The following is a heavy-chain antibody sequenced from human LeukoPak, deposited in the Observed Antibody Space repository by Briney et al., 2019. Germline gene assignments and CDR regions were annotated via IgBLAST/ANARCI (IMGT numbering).Heavy chain of an antibody. V-gene: IGHV3-21*01. CDR3: ARGGYYYDSSGYYSGDY. J-gene: IGHJ4*02. Sequence: GGSLRLSCAASGFTFSSYSMNWVRQAPGKGLEWVSSISSSSSYIYYADSVKGRFTISRDNAKNSLYLQMNSLRAEDTAVYYCARGGYYYDSSGYYSGDYWGQGTLVTVSS. CDR1: GFTFSSYS. CDR2: ISSSSSYI. D-gene: IGHD3-22*01.